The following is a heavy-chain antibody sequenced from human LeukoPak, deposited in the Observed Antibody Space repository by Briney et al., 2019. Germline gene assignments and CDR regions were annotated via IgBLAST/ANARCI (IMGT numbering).Heavy chain of an antibody. Sequence: GSLRLSCAASGFTVSSNYMSWVRQAPGKGLEWVSVIYSGGSTYYADSVKGRFTISRDNSKNTLYLQMNSLRAKDTAVYYCARDKGPYYYGSGSYYNPIYWGQGTLVTVSS. CDR2: IYSGGST. CDR3: ARDKGPYYYGSGSYYNPIY. CDR1: GFTVSSNY. J-gene: IGHJ4*02. V-gene: IGHV3-53*01. D-gene: IGHD3-10*01.